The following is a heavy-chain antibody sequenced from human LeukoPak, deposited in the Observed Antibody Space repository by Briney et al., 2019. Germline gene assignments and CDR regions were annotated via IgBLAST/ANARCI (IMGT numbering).Heavy chain of an antibody. D-gene: IGHD6-19*01. CDR2: IYDSGST. J-gene: IGHJ4*02. CDR3: ARGTLYSSSKPFDY. Sequence: PSETLSLTCTVSGGSIRSSYYYWGWIRQPPGKGLEWIGSIYDSGSTYYNPSLKSRVTISLDTSKNQFSLKLSSVTAADTAVYYCARGTLYSSSKPFDYWGQGTLVTVSS. CDR1: GGSIRSSYYY. V-gene: IGHV4-39*07.